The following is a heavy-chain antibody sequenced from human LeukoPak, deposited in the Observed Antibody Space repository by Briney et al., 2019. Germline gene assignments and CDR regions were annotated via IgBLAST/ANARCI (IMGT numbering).Heavy chain of an antibody. J-gene: IGHJ4*02. CDR1: GGSFSGYY. D-gene: IGHD3-10*01. CDR2: INHSGST. V-gene: IGHV4-34*01. Sequence: PSETLSLTCAVHGGSFSGYYWSWIRQPPGKGLEWIGEINHSGSTYYNPSLKSRVTISVDTSKNQFSLKLSSVTAADTAVYYCARWTMVRGVSYYFDYWGQGTLVTVSS. CDR3: ARWTMVRGVSYYFDY.